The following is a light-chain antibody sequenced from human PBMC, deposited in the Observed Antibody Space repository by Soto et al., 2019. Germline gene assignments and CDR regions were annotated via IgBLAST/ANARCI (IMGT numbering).Light chain of an antibody. J-gene: IGKJ4*01. Sequence: EIVLTQSPGTLSLSPGERPTLSCKASQSVSSSYLAWYKQKPGQAPRLLSYGASSRATGIPDRFSGSGSGTEFTLTISRLEPEDFEVYYCQQFSSYPLTFGGGTKVDIK. CDR3: QQFSSYPLT. V-gene: IGKV3-20*01. CDR1: QSVSSSY. CDR2: GAS.